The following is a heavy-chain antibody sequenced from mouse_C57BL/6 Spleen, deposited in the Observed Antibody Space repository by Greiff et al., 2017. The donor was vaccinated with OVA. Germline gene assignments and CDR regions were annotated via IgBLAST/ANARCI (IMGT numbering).Heavy chain of an antibody. CDR3: ARMGIYYALLYAMDY. CDR1: GFSLTSYG. CDR2: IWSGGST. V-gene: IGHV2-2*01. J-gene: IGHJ4*01. D-gene: IGHD2-1*01. Sequence: VKLQESGPGLVQPSQSLSITCTVSGFSLTSYGVHWVRQSPGKGLEWLGVIWSGGSTDYNAAFISRLSISKDNSKSQVFFKMNSLQADDTAIYYCARMGIYYALLYAMDYWGQGTSVTVSS.